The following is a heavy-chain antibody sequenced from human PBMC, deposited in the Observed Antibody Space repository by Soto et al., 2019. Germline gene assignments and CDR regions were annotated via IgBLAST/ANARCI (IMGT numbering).Heavy chain of an antibody. V-gene: IGHV3-30*18. CDR1: GFTFSSYG. CDR3: AKELGGGPVGMDV. J-gene: IGHJ6*02. D-gene: IGHD3-16*01. Sequence: QVQLVESGGGVVQPGRSLRLSCAASGFTFSSYGMHWVRQAPGKGLEWVAVISYDGSIQYYADSVKGRFTISRDNSKNTLYLQMNSLRAEDTAVYYCAKELGGGPVGMDVWGQGTTVTVSS. CDR2: ISYDGSIQ.